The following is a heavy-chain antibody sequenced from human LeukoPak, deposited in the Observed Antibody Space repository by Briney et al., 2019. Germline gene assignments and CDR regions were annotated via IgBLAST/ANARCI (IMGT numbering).Heavy chain of an antibody. CDR2: MNPNSGNT. Sequence: ASVKVSRKASGGTFSSYAISWVRQATGQGLEWMGWMNPNSGNTGYAQKFQGRVTMTRNTSISTAYMELSSLRSEDTAVYYCARFVVPAANYYYYYMDVWGKGTTVTVSS. D-gene: IGHD2-2*01. CDR1: GGTFSSYA. J-gene: IGHJ6*03. V-gene: IGHV1-8*02. CDR3: ARFVVPAANYYYYYMDV.